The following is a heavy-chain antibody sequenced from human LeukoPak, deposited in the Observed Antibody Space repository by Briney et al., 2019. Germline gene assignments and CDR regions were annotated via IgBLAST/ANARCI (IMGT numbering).Heavy chain of an antibody. CDR1: GFTFSSYA. D-gene: IGHD6-6*01. Sequence: GGSLRLSCAASGFTFSSYAMHWVRQAPGKGLEWVAVISYDGITKYYADSVKGRFTISRDNSKNTLYLQMNSLRPEDTAVYYCARTMYSSSYFDYWGQGTLVTVSS. CDR2: ISYDGITK. V-gene: IGHV3-30-3*01. CDR3: ARTMYSSSYFDY. J-gene: IGHJ4*02.